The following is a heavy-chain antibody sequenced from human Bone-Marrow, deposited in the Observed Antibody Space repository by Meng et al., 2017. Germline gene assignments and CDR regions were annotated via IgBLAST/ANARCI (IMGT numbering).Heavy chain of an antibody. CDR1: GFTFSSYS. CDR2: IWYDGSNK. V-gene: IGHV3-33*08. Sequence: GESLKISCAASGFTFSSYSMNWVRQAPGKGLEWVAVIWYDGSNKYYADSVKGRFTISRDNSKNTLYLQMNSLRAEDTAVYYCARDPLNYGGNSETFDYWGQGTLVTVSS. CDR3: ARDPLNYGGNSETFDY. D-gene: IGHD4-23*01. J-gene: IGHJ4*02.